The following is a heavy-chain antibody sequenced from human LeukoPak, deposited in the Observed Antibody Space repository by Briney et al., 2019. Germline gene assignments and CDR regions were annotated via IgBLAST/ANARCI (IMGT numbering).Heavy chain of an antibody. J-gene: IGHJ4*02. V-gene: IGHV4-34*01. D-gene: IGHD6-13*01. CDR3: ARGLAAGNSYYFDY. CDR2: INHSGST. Sequence: SETLSLTCAVYGGSFSGYYWSWLRQPPGKGLEWIGEINHSGSTNYNPSLKSRVTISVDTSKNQFSLKLSSVTAADTAVYYCARGLAAGNSYYFDYWGQGTLVTVSS. CDR1: GGSFSGYY.